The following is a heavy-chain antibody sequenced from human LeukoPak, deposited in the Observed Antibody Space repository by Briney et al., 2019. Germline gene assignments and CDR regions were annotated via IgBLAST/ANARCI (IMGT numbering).Heavy chain of an antibody. Sequence: PSETLSLTCTVSGGSISSGGYYWSWIRQHPGKGLEWIGYIYYSGSTYYNPSLKSRVTISVDTSKNQFSLKLSSVTAADTAVYYCARAVDGSDAFDIWGRGTMVTVSS. CDR2: IYYSGST. CDR1: GGSISSGGYY. CDR3: ARAVDGSDAFDI. V-gene: IGHV4-31*03. D-gene: IGHD6-19*01. J-gene: IGHJ3*02.